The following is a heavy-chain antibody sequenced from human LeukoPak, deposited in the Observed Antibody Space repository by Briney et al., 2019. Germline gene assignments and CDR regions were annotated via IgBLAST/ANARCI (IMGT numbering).Heavy chain of an antibody. CDR2: INHSGST. CDR1: GGSISSSSYY. Sequence: PSETLSLACTVSGGSISSSSYYWGWIRQPPGKGLEWIGEINHSGSTNYNPSLKSRVTISVDTSKNQFSLKLSSVTAADTAVYYCARHEGLLWFGLDPWGQGTLVTVSS. V-gene: IGHV4-39*01. J-gene: IGHJ5*02. CDR3: ARHEGLLWFGLDP. D-gene: IGHD3-10*01.